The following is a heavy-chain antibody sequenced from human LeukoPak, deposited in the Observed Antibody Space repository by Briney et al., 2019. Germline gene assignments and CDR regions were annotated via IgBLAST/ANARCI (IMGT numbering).Heavy chain of an antibody. CDR3: ARGKAVGYCSSTSCYGAYYYYYMDV. CDR2: INHSVST. D-gene: IGHD2-2*01. V-gene: IGHV4-34*01. CDR1: GGSFSGYY. J-gene: IGHJ6*03. Sequence: SETLSLTCAVYGGSFSGYYWSWIRQPPGKGLDWIGEINHSVSTNYNPSLKSRVTISVDTSKNQFSLKLSSVTAADTAVYYCARGKAVGYCSSTSCYGAYYYYYMDVWGKGTTVTVSS.